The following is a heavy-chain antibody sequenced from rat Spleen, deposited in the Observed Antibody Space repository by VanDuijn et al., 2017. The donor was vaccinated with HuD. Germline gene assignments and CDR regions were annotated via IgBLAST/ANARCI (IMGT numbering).Heavy chain of an antibody. V-gene: IGHV5-29*01. J-gene: IGHJ2*01. D-gene: IGHD1-11*01. CDR3: ARRGYDFDY. CDR1: GFTFSDYY. CDR2: ISYDGSST. Sequence: EVQLVESDGGLVQPGRSLKLSCAASGFTFSDYYMAWVRQAPTKGLEWVATISYDGSSTYYRDSVKGRFTISRDNAKSTLYLQMDSLRSEETATYYCARRGYDFDYWGQGVMVTVSS.